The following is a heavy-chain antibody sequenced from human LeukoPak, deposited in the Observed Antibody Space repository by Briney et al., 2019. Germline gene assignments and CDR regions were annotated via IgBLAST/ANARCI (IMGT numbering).Heavy chain of an antibody. D-gene: IGHD5-18*01. CDR3: ARRSLDTAMVSDAFDI. J-gene: IGHJ3*02. CDR2: INAGNGNT. CDR1: GFTFTSYA. Sequence: GRSLRLSCAASGFTFTSYAMHWVRQAPGQRLEWMGWINAGNGNTKYSQKFQGRVTITRDTSASTAYMELSSLRSEDTAVYYCARRSLDTAMVSDAFDIWGQGTMVTVSS. V-gene: IGHV1-3*01.